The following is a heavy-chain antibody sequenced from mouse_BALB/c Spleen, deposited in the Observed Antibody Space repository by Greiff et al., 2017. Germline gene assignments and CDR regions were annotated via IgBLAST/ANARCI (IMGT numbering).Heavy chain of an antibody. CDR3: YRGNYAMDY. D-gene: IGHD2-14*01. V-gene: IGHV3-2*02. Sequence: EVKLVESGPGLVKPSQSLSLTCTVTGYSITSDYAWNWIRQFPGNKLEWMGYISYSGSTSYNPSLKSRISITRDTSKNQFFLQLNSVTTEDTATYYCYRGNYAMDYWGQGTSVTVSS. J-gene: IGHJ4*01. CDR2: ISYSGST. CDR1: GYSITSDYA.